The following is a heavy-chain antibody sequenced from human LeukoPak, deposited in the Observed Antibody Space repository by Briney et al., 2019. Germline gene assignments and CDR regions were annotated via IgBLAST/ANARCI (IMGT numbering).Heavy chain of an antibody. V-gene: IGHV4-31*03. CDR3: ARVPYYYDSSGYSYHFDY. CDR2: IYYSGST. CDR1: GGSISSGGYY. J-gene: IGHJ4*02. Sequence: SETLSLTCTVSGGSISSGGYYWSWIRQHPGKGLEWIGYIYYSGSTYYNPSLKSRVTISVDTSKNQFSLKLSSVTAADTAVYYCARVPYYYDSSGYSYHFDYWGQGTLVTVSS. D-gene: IGHD3-22*01.